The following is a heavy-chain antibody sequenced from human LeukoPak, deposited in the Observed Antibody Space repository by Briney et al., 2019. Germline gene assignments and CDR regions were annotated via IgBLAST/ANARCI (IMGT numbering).Heavy chain of an antibody. CDR3: AKQGRDWLRDYYYYMDV. V-gene: IGHV3-30*02. D-gene: IGHD3-9*01. CDR2: IRYDGSNK. J-gene: IGHJ6*03. Sequence: GGSLRLSCAASGFTFSSYGMHWVRQAPGKGLEWVAFIRYDGSNKYYADSVKGRFTISRDNSKNTLYLQMNSLRAEDTAVYYCAKQGRDWLRDYYYYMDVWGKGTTVTISS. CDR1: GFTFSSYG.